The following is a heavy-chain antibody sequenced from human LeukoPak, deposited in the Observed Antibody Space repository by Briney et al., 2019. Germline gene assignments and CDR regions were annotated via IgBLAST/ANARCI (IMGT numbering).Heavy chain of an antibody. CDR2: FDPEDGET. CDR3: ATRPYGSGSYPFYY. D-gene: IGHD3-10*01. V-gene: IGHV1-24*01. J-gene: IGHJ4*02. Sequence: GASVKVSCKVSGYTLTELSMHWVRQAPGKGLEWMGGFDPEDGETIYAQKFQGRVTMTEDTSTDTAYMELSSLRSEDTAVYYCATRPYGSGSYPFYYWGQGTLVTVSS. CDR1: GYTLTELS.